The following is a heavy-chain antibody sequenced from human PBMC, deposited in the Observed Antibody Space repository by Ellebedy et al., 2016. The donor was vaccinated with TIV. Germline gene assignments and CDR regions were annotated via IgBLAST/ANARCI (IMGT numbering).Heavy chain of an antibody. V-gene: IGHV3-48*01. D-gene: IGHD4-11*01. CDR2: ISSSGSTI. CDR1: GFTFGSYW. CDR3: ARDIQINYVKGGYFDY. Sequence: PGGSLRLSCQGSGFTFGSYWMHWVRQSPGKGLEWVSYISSSGSTIYYADSVEGRFTISRDNSKNTLYLQMNSLRAEDTAVYYCARDIQINYVKGGYFDYWGQGTLVTVSS. J-gene: IGHJ4*02.